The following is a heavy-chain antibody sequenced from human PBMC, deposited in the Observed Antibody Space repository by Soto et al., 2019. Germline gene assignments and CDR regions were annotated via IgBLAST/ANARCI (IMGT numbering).Heavy chain of an antibody. CDR1: GYTFTSHG. V-gene: IGHV1-18*01. J-gene: IGHJ5*02. CDR2: ISAYNGNT. D-gene: IGHD3-9*01. CDR3: AREKEYYDILTGYYDRFDP. Sequence: QVQLVQSGAEVKKPGASVKVSCKASGYTFTSHGISWVRQAPGQGLEWMGWISAYNGNTNYAQKLQGRVTMTTDTSTSTAYMELRSLRSDDTAVYYCAREKEYYDILTGYYDRFDPWGQGTLVTVSS.